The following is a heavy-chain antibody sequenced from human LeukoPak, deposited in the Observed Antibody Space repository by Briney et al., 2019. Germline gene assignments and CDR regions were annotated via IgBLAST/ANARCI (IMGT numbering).Heavy chain of an antibody. CDR2: IYYSGST. CDR1: GGSISSYY. CDR3: ARALYGSAVSLDY. D-gene: IGHD3-10*01. V-gene: IGHV4-59*01. Sequence: SETLSLTCTVSGGSISSYYWSWIRQPPGKGLEWIGYIYYSGSTNYNPSLKSRVTISVDTSKNQFSLKLSSVTAADTAVYYCARALYGSAVSLDYWGQGTLVTVSS. J-gene: IGHJ4*02.